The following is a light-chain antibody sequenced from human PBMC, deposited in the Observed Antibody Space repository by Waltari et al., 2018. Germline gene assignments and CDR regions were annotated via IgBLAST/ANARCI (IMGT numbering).Light chain of an antibody. CDR3: QQSSTNPYT. Sequence: DIQMTQSPSSLSASVGARVTITCRASQHIGTYLNWEHQEPGKAPNLLLSAARRFHSGVPSRFSGSGSGTDFTLTIHRLQAEDFATYYCQQSSTNPYTFGRGTRLEIK. V-gene: IGKV1-39*01. CDR1: QHIGTY. J-gene: IGKJ2*01. CDR2: AAR.